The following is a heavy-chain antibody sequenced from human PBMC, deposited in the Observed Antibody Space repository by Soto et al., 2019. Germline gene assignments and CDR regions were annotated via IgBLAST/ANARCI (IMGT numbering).Heavy chain of an antibody. V-gene: IGHV3-30-3*01. CDR2: FSFDGSNK. CDR1: GFTFSTHA. CDR3: ARDQTGITTTGGGRIDH. Sequence: QVQLVESGGGVVQPGRSLRLSCAASGFTFSTHAMHWVRQAPGKGLECVAIFSFDGSNKYYADSVKGRFTISRDNSKNTLYLQMSGLTPEDTAVYYCARDQTGITTTGGGRIDHWGQGTMVTISS. D-gene: IGHD1-20*01. J-gene: IGHJ4*02.